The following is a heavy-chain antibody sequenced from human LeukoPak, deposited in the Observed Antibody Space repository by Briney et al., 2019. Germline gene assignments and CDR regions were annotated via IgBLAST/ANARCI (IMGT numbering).Heavy chain of an antibody. Sequence: GGSLRLSCAASGFIFSSYAMTWVRQAPGKGLEWVSALSAGGGSTYYADSVKGRFTISRDNSRNTLFLQMNSLRAEDTAVYYCAKAVGSSPSGNRGLDYWGQGTLVTISS. CDR2: LSAGGGST. V-gene: IGHV3-23*01. CDR1: GFIFSSYA. J-gene: IGHJ4*02. D-gene: IGHD6-6*01. CDR3: AKAVGSSPSGNRGLDY.